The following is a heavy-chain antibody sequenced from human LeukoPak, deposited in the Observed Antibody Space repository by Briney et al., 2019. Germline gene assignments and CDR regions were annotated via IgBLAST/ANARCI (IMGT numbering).Heavy chain of an antibody. J-gene: IGHJ4*02. V-gene: IGHV3-23*01. CDR1: GFTFSSYS. CDR3: AKGRWDIYYFDY. CDR2: ISGSGGST. D-gene: IGHD1-26*01. Sequence: GGSLRLSCAASGFTFSSYSMNWVRQAPGKGLEWVSAISGSGGSTYYADSVKGRFTISRDNSKNTLYLQMNSLRAEDTAVYYCAKGRWDIYYFDYWGQGTLVTVSS.